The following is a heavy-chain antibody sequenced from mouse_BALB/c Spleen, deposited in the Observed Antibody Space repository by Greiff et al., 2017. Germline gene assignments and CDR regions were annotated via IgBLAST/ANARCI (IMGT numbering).Heavy chain of an antibody. V-gene: IGHV1-5*01. CDR1: GYSFTSYW. J-gene: IGHJ4*01. Sequence: VQLQQSGTVLARPGASVKMSCKASGYSFTSYWMHWVKQRPGQGLEWIGAIYPGNSDTSYNQKFKGKAKLTAVTSASTAYMELSSLTNEDSAVYYCTRNYYGSSYGDYYAMDYWGQGTSVTVSS. CDR2: IYPGNSDT. CDR3: TRNYYGSSYGDYYAMDY. D-gene: IGHD1-1*01.